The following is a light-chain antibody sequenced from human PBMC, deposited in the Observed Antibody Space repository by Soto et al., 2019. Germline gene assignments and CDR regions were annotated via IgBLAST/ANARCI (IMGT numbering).Light chain of an antibody. CDR2: GAS. J-gene: IGKJ2*01. CDR3: QQYNNWPPYT. V-gene: IGKV3-15*01. Sequence: EIVMTQSPATLSVSPGERATLSCRASQSVSNNLAWYQQKPGQAPRLLIYGASTRASGIPARFSGSGSRTDFTLTISSLQSEDFAVYYCQQYNNWPPYTFGQGTKLEIK. CDR1: QSVSNN.